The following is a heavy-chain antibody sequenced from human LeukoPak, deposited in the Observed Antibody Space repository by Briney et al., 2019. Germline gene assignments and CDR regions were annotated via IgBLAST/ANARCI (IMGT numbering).Heavy chain of an antibody. CDR1: GFTFRDAG. Sequence: GGSLRLSCAASGFTFRDAGMSWVRQAPGKGLEWVSSISSSSSYIYYADSVKGRFTISRDNAKNSLYLQMNSLRAEDTAVYYCARLRYYGMDVWGQGTTVTVSS. CDR3: ARLRYYGMDV. V-gene: IGHV3-21*01. CDR2: ISSSSSYI. J-gene: IGHJ6*02.